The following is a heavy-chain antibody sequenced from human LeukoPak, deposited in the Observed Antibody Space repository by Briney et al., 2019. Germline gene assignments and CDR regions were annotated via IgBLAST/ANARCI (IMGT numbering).Heavy chain of an antibody. D-gene: IGHD3-10*01. V-gene: IGHV4-59*01. J-gene: IGHJ4*02. CDR2: FYYSGST. CDR3: ARDRRYYGSGSNTYYFDF. Sequence: SDTLSFTCTVAGGSISSYYWSWIRQPPGKGLVWIGYFYYSGSTNYNPSLKSRVTISVDTSKNQFSLKLSSVTAADTAVYYCARDRRYYGSGSNTYYFDFWGQGTLVTVSS. CDR1: GGSISSYY.